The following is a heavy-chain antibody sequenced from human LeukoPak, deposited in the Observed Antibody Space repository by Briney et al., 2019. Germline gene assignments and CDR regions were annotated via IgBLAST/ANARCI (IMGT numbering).Heavy chain of an antibody. CDR2: ISYDGSNK. J-gene: IGHJ4*02. D-gene: IGHD6-13*01. CDR1: GFTFSSYA. V-gene: IGHV3-30-3*01. Sequence: PGRSLRLSCAASGFTFSSYAMHWDRQAPGKGLEWVAVISYDGSNKYYADSVKGRFTISRDNSKNTLYLQMNSLRAEDTAVYYCAYIAAARINYFDYWGQGTLVTVSS. CDR3: AYIAAARINYFDY.